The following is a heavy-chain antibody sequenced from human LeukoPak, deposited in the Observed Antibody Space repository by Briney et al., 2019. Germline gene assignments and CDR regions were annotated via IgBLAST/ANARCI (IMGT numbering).Heavy chain of an antibody. D-gene: IGHD3-9*01. CDR3: ARVPEGYDILTGYYRGYYFDY. V-gene: IGHV4-59*01. CDR2: IYHSGNT. Sequence: SETLSLTCNVSGASMSSNYWSWIRQPPGKGLEWIGYIYHSGNTNYSPSLESRVTMSVDESKNQFSLKLSSVTAADTAVYYCARVPEGYDILTGYYRGYYFDYWGQGTLVTVSS. J-gene: IGHJ4*02. CDR1: GASMSSNY.